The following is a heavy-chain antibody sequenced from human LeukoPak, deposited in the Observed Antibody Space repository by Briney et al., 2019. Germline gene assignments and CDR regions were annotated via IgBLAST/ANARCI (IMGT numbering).Heavy chain of an antibody. CDR2: IFPSGGEI. CDR1: RFTFSTFA. J-gene: IGHJ4*02. CDR3: ATYRQVLLPFES. V-gene: IGHV3-23*01. D-gene: IGHD2-8*02. Sequence: HTGGSLRLSCAASRFTFSTFAMIWVRQPPGKGLEWVSSIFPSGGEIHYADSVRGRFTISRDNSKSTLSLQMNSLRAEDTAIYYCATYRQVLLPFESWGQGTLVTVSS.